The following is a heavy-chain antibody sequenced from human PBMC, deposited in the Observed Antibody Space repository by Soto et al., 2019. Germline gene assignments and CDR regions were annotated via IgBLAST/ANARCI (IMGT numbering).Heavy chain of an antibody. J-gene: IGHJ5*02. CDR2: ISAYNGNT. D-gene: IGHD6-13*01. V-gene: IGHV1-18*01. CDR1: GYTFTSYG. CDR3: ARDPRTSIAAAGTHNWLDP. Sequence: ASVKVSCKASGYTFTSYGISWVRQAPGQGLEWMGWISAYNGNTNYAQKLQGRVTMTTDTSTSTAYMELRSLRSDDTAVYYCARDPRTSIAAAGTHNWLDPWGQGTLVTVSS.